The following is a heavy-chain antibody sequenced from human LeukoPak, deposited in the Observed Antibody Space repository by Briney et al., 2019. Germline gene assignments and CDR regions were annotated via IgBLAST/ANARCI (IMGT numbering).Heavy chain of an antibody. D-gene: IGHD6-19*01. CDR2: ISYSGST. Sequence: SETLSLTCTVSGGSISSYYWSWIRQPPGKGLEWIGYISYSGSTTYNPSLKSRVTISVDTSKNQCSLKVSSVTAADTAVYYCARDLGYSSGWYPFDYWGQGTLVTVSS. CDR1: GGSISSYY. CDR3: ARDLGYSSGWYPFDY. V-gene: IGHV4-59*01. J-gene: IGHJ4*02.